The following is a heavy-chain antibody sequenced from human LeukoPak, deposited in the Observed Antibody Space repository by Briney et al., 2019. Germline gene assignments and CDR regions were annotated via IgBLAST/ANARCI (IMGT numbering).Heavy chain of an antibody. Sequence: GGSLRLSCAASGFTFSSYGMHWVRQAPGKGLEWVSAISGSGGSTYYADSVKGRFTISRDNSKNTLYLQMNSLRAEDTAVYYCAKLSSSWYDLRDYWGQGTLVTVSS. V-gene: IGHV3-23*01. CDR2: ISGSGGST. J-gene: IGHJ4*02. CDR3: AKLSSSWYDLRDY. CDR1: GFTFSSYG. D-gene: IGHD6-13*01.